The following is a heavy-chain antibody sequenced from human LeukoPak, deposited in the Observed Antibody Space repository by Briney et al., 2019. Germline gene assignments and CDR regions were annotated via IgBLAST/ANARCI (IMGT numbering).Heavy chain of an antibody. D-gene: IGHD3-3*01. CDR2: ISGSGGST. CDR1: GFTFSSYA. CDR3: AIRYYDFWSGYYLVGFQNAFDI. Sequence: GGSLRLSCAASGFTFSSYAMSWVRQAPGKGLEWVSPISGSGGSTYYADSVKGRFTISRDNSKNTLYLQMNSLRAEDTAVYYCAIRYYDFWSGYYLVGFQNAFDIWGQGTMVTVSS. V-gene: IGHV3-23*01. J-gene: IGHJ3*02.